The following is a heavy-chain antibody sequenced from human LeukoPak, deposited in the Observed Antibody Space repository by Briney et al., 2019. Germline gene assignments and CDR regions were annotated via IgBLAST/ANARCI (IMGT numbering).Heavy chain of an antibody. V-gene: IGHV3-23*01. CDR2: ISGIGGST. Sequence: GGSLRLSCAASGFTFSSYAMSWVRQAPGKGLEWVSAISGIGGSTYYAYSVKGRFTISRDNSTNTLYLQMNSLRAEDTAVYYCAKAFAYDILTGFFYWGQGTLVTVSS. CDR1: GFTFSSYA. CDR3: AKAFAYDILTGFFY. D-gene: IGHD3-9*01. J-gene: IGHJ4*02.